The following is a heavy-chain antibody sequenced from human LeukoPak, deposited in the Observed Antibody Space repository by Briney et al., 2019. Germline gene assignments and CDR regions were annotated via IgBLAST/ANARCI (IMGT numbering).Heavy chain of an antibody. CDR2: ISYSGST. CDR3: ARDPAHCSSTRCSSPYWYFDL. J-gene: IGHJ2*01. Sequence: PSETLSLTCPVSGGSISSYYRSWIRQAPGKGLEWIGYISYSGSTNYNPSLKSRVTISVDTSKNQFSLNLSSVTAADTAVYYCARDPAHCSSTRCSSPYWYFDLWGRGTLVTVSS. D-gene: IGHD2-2*01. V-gene: IGHV4-59*01. CDR1: GGSISSYY.